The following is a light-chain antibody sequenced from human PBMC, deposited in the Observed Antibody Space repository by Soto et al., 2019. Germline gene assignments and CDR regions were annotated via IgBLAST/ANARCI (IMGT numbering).Light chain of an antibody. J-gene: IGKJ1*01. CDR2: GAF. Sequence: EIVMTQSPVTLSVSPGERATLSCTASQSVRSNLAWYQQKPGQAPSLLIYGAFTRATGIPTRFSGTGSGTEFTLTISSLQPEDFALYYCQQYNDWPLTFGQGTKVDIK. CDR1: QSVRSN. CDR3: QQYNDWPLT. V-gene: IGKV3-15*01.